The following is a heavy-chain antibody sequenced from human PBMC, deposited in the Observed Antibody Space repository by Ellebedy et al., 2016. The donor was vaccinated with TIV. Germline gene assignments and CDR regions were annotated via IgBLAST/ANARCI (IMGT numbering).Heavy chain of an antibody. CDR3: ARRSGIPFDY. CDR1: GFTFSTYS. J-gene: IGHJ4*02. CDR2: ISSSSSTI. V-gene: IGHV3-48*04. Sequence: GESLKISXAASGFTFSTYSMNWVRQAPGKGLEWVSYISSSSSTIYYADSVKGRFTISRDNAKNSLYLQMNSLRAEDTAVYYCARRSGIPFDYWGQGTLVTVSS. D-gene: IGHD6-19*01.